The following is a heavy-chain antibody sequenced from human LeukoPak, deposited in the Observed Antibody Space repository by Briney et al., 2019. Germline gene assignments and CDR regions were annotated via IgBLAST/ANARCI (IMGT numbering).Heavy chain of an antibody. V-gene: IGHV4-61*02. D-gene: IGHD5-12*01. J-gene: IGHJ6*03. Sequence: SETLSLTCTVSGGSISSGSYYWSWIRQPAGKGLEWIGRIYTTGSSNYNPSLKSRVTISVDTSKNQFSLKLRSVTAADTAVYYCARERYSGYDTRYYYMDVWGKGTTDTVSS. CDR1: GGSISSGSYY. CDR3: ARERYSGYDTRYYYMDV. CDR2: IYTTGSS.